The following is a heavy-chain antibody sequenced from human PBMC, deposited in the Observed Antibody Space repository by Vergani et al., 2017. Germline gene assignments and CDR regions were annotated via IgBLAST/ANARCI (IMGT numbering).Heavy chain of an antibody. V-gene: IGHV4-61*02. CDR2: IHTGGST. CDR1: GESIRSGSHY. Sequence: QVKLQESGPGLLKPSQTLSLPCTVSGESIRSGSHYWSWIRQPAGKGPEWIGHIHTGGSTDLNPSFQSRVSISVDTSKIQFSLKLNSVTVADTAVYYCARSRPYCTSGSCPAIWGQGTLVTVSS. D-gene: IGHD2-15*01. J-gene: IGHJ4*02. CDR3: ARSRPYCTSGSCPAI.